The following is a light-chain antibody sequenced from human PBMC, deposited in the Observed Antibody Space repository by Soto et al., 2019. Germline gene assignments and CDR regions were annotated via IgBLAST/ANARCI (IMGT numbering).Light chain of an antibody. J-gene: IGKJ2*01. CDR1: QSISTF. Sequence: DIQMTQSPSSLSASVGDRVTITCRASQSISTFLNWYQQIPGKAPKLLIFTASSLQSGVPSRFSGSGSGTDFTLTISSLQPEDFATYYGQQSYTTPYTFGQGTKLEIK. CDR3: QQSYTTPYT. V-gene: IGKV1-39*01. CDR2: TAS.